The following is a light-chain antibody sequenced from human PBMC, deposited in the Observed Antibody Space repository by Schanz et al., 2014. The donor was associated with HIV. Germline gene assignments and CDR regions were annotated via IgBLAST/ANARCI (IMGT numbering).Light chain of an antibody. CDR3: LQHNNYPPLT. CDR1: QTISIS. Sequence: DIQMTQSPSSLSAFVGDTVSITCRASQTISISLNWYQQKPGKAPQLLIYDASLLHTGVPSRFSGSGSGTEFTLTISSLQPEDFATYYCLQHNNYPPLTFGGGTKVEI. J-gene: IGKJ4*01. CDR2: DAS. V-gene: IGKV1-17*01.